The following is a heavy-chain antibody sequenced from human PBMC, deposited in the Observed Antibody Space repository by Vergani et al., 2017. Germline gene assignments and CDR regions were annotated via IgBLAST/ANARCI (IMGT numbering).Heavy chain of an antibody. CDR2: IYYSGST. J-gene: IGHJ6*03. CDR3: ARQVPPNYYYYYYMDV. Sequence: QVQLQQWGAGLSKPSETLSLTCTVSGGSISSSSYYWGWIRQPPGKGLEWIGSIYYSGSTYYNPSLKSRVTISVDTSKNQFSLKLSSVTAADTAVYYCARQVPPNYYYYYYMDVWGKGTTVTVSS. CDR1: GGSISSSSYY. V-gene: IGHV4-39*01.